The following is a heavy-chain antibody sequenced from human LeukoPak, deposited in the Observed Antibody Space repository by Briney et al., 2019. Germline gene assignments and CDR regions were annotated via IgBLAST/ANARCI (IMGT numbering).Heavy chain of an antibody. Sequence: GGSLRLSCAASGFTFSSYWMSWVRQAPGKGLEWVANIKQDGSEKYYVDSVKGRFTISRDNAENSLYLQMNSLRAEDTAVYYCARGGGYSYGYYFDYWGQGTLVTVSS. CDR1: GFTFSSYW. J-gene: IGHJ4*02. CDR2: IKQDGSEK. V-gene: IGHV3-7*03. CDR3: ARGGGYSYGYYFDY. D-gene: IGHD5-18*01.